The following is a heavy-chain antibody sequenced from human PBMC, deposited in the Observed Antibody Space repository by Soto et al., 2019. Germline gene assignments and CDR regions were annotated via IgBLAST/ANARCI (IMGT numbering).Heavy chain of an antibody. Sequence: QVQLVQSGAEVKKPGSSVKVSCKASGGTFSSYAISWVRQAPGQGLEWMGGIIPIFGTANYAQQFQGRVTITADESTSPAYMELSSLRSEDSAVYYCAAGYSSCWKPVCFDYWGQGTLVTVSS. J-gene: IGHJ4*02. CDR3: AAGYSSCWKPVCFDY. V-gene: IGHV1-69*01. D-gene: IGHD6-19*01. CDR2: IIPIFGTA. CDR1: GGTFSSYA.